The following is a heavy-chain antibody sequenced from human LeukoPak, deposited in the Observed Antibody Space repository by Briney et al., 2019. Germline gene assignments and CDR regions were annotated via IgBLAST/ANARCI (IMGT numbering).Heavy chain of an antibody. CDR3: AKDGFGELFTINGFDP. CDR1: GFTFSSYA. D-gene: IGHD3-10*01. J-gene: IGHJ5*02. Sequence: PGGSLRLSCAASGFTFSSYAMSWVRQAPGKGLEWVSAISGSGGSTYYADSVKGRFTISRDNSKNTLYLQMNSLRAEDTAVYYCAKDGFGELFTINGFDPWGQGTLVTVSS. V-gene: IGHV3-23*01. CDR2: ISGSGGST.